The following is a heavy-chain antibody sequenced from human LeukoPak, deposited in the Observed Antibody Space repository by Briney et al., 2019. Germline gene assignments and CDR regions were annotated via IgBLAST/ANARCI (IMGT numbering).Heavy chain of an antibody. Sequence: SETLSLTCTVSGGSISSGGYYWSWIRQPPGKGLEWIGEINYSGTTNYNPSLKTRVTISADTSKNQFSLRLTSVTAADTAVYYCASYGGNSVLDYWGQGTLVTVSS. D-gene: IGHD4-23*01. CDR2: INYSGTT. V-gene: IGHV4-61*08. CDR1: GGSISSGGYY. CDR3: ASYGGNSVLDY. J-gene: IGHJ4*02.